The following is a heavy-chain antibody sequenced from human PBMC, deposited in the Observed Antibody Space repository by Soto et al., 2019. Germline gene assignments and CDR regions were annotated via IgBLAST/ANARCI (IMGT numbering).Heavy chain of an antibody. CDR3: ARTYGDRYWYFDL. CDR1: GYTFTSYY. J-gene: IGHJ2*01. Sequence: QVQLVQSGAEVKKPGASVKVSCKASGYTFTSYYMHWVRQAPGQGLEWMGIINPSGGSTSYAQKFQGRVTMTRDTSTSTVYMELSSLRSEATAVYYCARTYGDRYWYFDLWGRGTLVTVSS. D-gene: IGHD4-17*01. V-gene: IGHV1-46*01. CDR2: INPSGGST.